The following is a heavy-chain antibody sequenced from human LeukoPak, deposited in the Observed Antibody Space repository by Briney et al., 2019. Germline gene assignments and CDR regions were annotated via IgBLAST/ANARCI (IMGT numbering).Heavy chain of an antibody. D-gene: IGHD3-10*01. CDR1: GYTFTGYY. CDR3: ASQGVLLWFGEPTLGMDV. V-gene: IGHV1-2*06. J-gene: IGHJ6*02. Sequence: ASVKVSCKASGYTFTGYYMHWVRQAPGQGLEWMGRINPNSGGTNYAQKFQGRVTMTRDTSISTAYMELSRLRSDDTAVYYCASQGVLLWFGEPTLGMDVWGQGTTVTVSS. CDR2: INPNSGGT.